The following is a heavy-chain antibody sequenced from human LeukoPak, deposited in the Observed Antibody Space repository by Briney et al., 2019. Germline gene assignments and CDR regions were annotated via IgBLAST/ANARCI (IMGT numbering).Heavy chain of an antibody. V-gene: IGHV4-59*01. CDR2: IYYSGST. Sequence: SETLSLTCTVPDGSISNYFWSWIRQPPGKGLEWIGYIYYSGSTNYNPSLKSRVTISVDTSKNQFSLKLSSVTAADTAVYYCARATLWFGELLSGDYYYYYMDVWGKGTTVTVSS. J-gene: IGHJ6*03. D-gene: IGHD3-10*01. CDR1: DGSISNYF. CDR3: ARATLWFGELLSGDYYYYYMDV.